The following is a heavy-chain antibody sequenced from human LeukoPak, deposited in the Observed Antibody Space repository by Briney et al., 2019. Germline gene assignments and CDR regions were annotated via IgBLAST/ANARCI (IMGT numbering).Heavy chain of an antibody. CDR2: IYYSGSP. D-gene: IGHD6-19*01. CDR3: ARCSSGWYENYYYYYMDV. Sequence: PSETLSLTCTVSGGSLSSSSYYWGWIRPPPGKGLEWIGSIYYSGSPYHNPTLKSPVTISVDTSKNQFSLKLSSVTAADTAVYYCARCSSGWYENYYYYYMDVWGKGTTVTISS. J-gene: IGHJ6*03. V-gene: IGHV4-39*01. CDR1: GGSLSSSSYY.